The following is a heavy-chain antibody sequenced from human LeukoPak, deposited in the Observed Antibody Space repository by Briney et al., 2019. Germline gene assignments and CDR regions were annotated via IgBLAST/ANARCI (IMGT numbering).Heavy chain of an antibody. Sequence: SETLSLTCAVSGYSIRSGYYWGWIRQPPGKGLEWIGSIYHSGSTYYNPSLKSRVTISVDTSKNQFSLKLSSVTAADTAVYYCARRMPPDYWGQGTLVTVSS. V-gene: IGHV4-38-2*01. J-gene: IGHJ4*02. CDR2: IYHSGST. CDR1: GYSIRSGYY. D-gene: IGHD2-15*01. CDR3: ARRMPPDY.